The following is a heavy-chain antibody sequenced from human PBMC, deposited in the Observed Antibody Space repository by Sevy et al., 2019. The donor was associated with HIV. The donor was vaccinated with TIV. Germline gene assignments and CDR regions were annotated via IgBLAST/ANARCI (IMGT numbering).Heavy chain of an antibody. J-gene: IGHJ6*02. CDR1: GFTFSSYS. CDR2: ISSSSSYI. V-gene: IGHV3-21*01. D-gene: IGHD2-2*01. Sequence: GGSLRLSCAASGFTFSSYSMNWVRQAPGKGLEWVSSISSSSSYIYYADSVKGRFTISRDNAKNSLYLQMNSLGAEDRAVYYWARDFVVVPAAMSRPYYYGMDVWGQGTTVTVSS. CDR3: ARDFVVVPAAMSRPYYYGMDV.